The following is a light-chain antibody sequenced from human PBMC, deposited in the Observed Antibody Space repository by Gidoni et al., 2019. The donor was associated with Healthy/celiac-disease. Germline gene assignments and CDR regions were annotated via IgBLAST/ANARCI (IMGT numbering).Light chain of an antibody. Sequence: DIKMTPSPSSLSASVGDSGTITSRASQSIRSYLNWYQQKPGNAPKLLIYSDSNLQSGVPPRFSGSGSGTDFTLTISSLQPEDFATYYCQQGYSTLSFTFGQGTRLEIK. CDR1: QSIRSY. V-gene: IGKV1-39*01. J-gene: IGKJ5*01. CDR3: QQGYSTLSFT. CDR2: SDS.